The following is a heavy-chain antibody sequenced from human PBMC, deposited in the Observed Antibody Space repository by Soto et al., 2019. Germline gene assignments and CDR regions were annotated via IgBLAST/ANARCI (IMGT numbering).Heavy chain of an antibody. CDR2: VKSDGRST. Sequence: GGSLRLSCVCSGFTFSNYGMHWVRQAPGKGLEWVSRVKSDGRSTSYADSVKGRFNVSSDNPKNTLYLQMNSLRADDTVVYYCASGLITVTGTPNYWSTGNLVTVS. CDR1: GFTFSNYG. V-gene: IGHV3-74*01. CDR3: ASGLITVTGTPNY. J-gene: IGHJ4*02. D-gene: IGHD6-19*01.